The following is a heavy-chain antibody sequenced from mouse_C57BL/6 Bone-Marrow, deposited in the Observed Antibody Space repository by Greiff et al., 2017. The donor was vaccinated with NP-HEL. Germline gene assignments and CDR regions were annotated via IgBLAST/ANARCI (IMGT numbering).Heavy chain of an antibody. D-gene: IGHD2-10*01. J-gene: IGHJ2*01. CDR1: GYTFTSYW. Sequence: QVQLQQPGTELVKPGASVKLSCRASGYTFTSYWMHWVKQRPGQGLEWIGNINPSNGGTNYNEKFKSKATLTVDKSSSTAYMQLSSLTSEDSAVYYCARGGLPEVYFDYWGQGTTLTVSS. CDR3: ARGGLPEVYFDY. V-gene: IGHV1-53*01. CDR2: INPSNGGT.